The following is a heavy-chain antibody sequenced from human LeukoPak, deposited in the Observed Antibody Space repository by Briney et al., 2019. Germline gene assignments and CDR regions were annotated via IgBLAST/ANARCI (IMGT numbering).Heavy chain of an antibody. D-gene: IGHD3-22*01. J-gene: IGHJ4*02. V-gene: IGHV3-43*02. CDR3: AKDATYYYDSSGYPEG. Sequence: GGSLRLSCAASGFTFDDYAMHWVRQAPGKGLEWVSLISGDGGSTYYADSVEGRFTISRDNSKNSLYLQMNSLRTEDTALYYCAKDATYYYDSSGYPEGWGQGTLVTVSS. CDR2: ISGDGGST. CDR1: GFTFDDYA.